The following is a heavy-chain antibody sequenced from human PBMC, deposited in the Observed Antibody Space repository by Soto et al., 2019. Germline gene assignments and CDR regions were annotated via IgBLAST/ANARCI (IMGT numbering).Heavy chain of an antibody. CDR2: ISGSGGST. CDR1: GFTFSSYA. CDR3: AKIYDILTGTAHPLYYFDY. J-gene: IGHJ4*02. Sequence: GGSLRLSCAASGFTFSSYAMSWVRQAPGKGLEWVSAISGSGGSTYYADSVKGRFTISRDNSKNTLYLQMNSLGAEDTAVYYCAKIYDILTGTAHPLYYFDYWGQGTLVTVSS. D-gene: IGHD3-9*01. V-gene: IGHV3-23*01.